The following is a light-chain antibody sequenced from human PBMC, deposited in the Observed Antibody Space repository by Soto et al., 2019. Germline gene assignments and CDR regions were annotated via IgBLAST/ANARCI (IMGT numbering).Light chain of an antibody. V-gene: IGKV3-20*01. CDR3: QQYGSSPRT. Sequence: DIVLTQSPCTMSLFEGERAPFYCRSSQSVSSNYLAWYQQKPGQAPRLLIYGAFKRATGIPDRFSGSGSGTDFTLTISRMEPEDFAVYCCQQYGSSPRTFGQGTKWIS. CDR1: QSVSSNY. J-gene: IGKJ1*01. CDR2: GAF.